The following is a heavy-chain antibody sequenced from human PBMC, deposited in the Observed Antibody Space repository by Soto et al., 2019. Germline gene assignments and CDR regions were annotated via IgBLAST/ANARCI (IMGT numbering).Heavy chain of an antibody. J-gene: IGHJ6*02. V-gene: IGHV3-21*01. CDR1: GFTFSTYS. D-gene: IGHD2-2*02. CDR3: AREYTAWPLAYGLDV. Sequence: LRLSCVGSGFTFSTYSINWVRQAPGKGLEWVSSISSRSDIYYADSVKGRFTISRDNAKNSVSLQMNSLRAEDTAVYYCAREYTAWPLAYGLDVWGQGTTVTVSS. CDR2: ISSRSDI.